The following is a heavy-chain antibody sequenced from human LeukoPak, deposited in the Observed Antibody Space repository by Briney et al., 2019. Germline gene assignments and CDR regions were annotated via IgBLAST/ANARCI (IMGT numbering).Heavy chain of an antibody. J-gene: IGHJ4*02. V-gene: IGHV3-23*01. CDR3: AKDRSWAFDY. CDR2: ISGSGGST. CDR1: GFTFSSYT. Sequence: PGGSLRLSCAASGFTFSSYTMSRVRQAPGKRLEWVSAISGSGGSTYYADSVKGRFTISRDNSKNTLYLQMNSLSAEDTAVYYCAKDRSWAFDYWGQGTLVTVSS. D-gene: IGHD6-13*01.